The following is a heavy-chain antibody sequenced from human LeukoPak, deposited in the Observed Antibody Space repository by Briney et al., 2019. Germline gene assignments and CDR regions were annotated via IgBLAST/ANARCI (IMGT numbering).Heavy chain of an antibody. Sequence: GGSLRLSCAASGFTFSTYGMHWVRQAPGKGLEWVSFIRYVGINKYYADSVKGRFTISRDNSKNTLYLQMNSLRPEDTALYYCARDRSCTGGSCYMDVWGRGTTVTVSS. CDR2: IRYVGINK. CDR3: ARDRSCTGGSCYMDV. CDR1: GFTFSTYG. V-gene: IGHV3-30*02. J-gene: IGHJ6*03. D-gene: IGHD2-15*01.